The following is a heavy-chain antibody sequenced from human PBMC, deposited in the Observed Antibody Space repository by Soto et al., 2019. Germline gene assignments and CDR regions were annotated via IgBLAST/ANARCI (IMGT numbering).Heavy chain of an antibody. CDR1: GLTFSDYY. J-gene: IGHJ6*02. Sequence: QVQLVESGGGLVKPGGSLRLSCAASGLTFSDYYMSWIRQAPGQGLEWISYISSSGNTIYYADSVKGRFTTSRDNDKTSLYLPMNSLRAEDTAVYYCARAGGDSGYSYYAMYVWGQGTTVNVSS. V-gene: IGHV3-11*01. D-gene: IGHD2-21*01. CDR2: ISSSGNTI. CDR3: ARAGGDSGYSYYAMYV.